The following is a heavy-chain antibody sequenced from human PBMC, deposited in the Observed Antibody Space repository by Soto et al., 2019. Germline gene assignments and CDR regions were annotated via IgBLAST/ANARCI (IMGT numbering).Heavy chain of an antibody. CDR1: GYCFTSYW. D-gene: IGHD2-15*01. CDR3: ARLSCSGGSCYSFGSYYFDY. Sequence: EPLKFSCQGSGYCFTSYWTGWVRQMPGKGLERMGIIYPGDSDTRYSPSFQGQVTLSADKSFSTAYLQWSSPKASDTAMYYCARLSCSGGSCYSFGSYYFDYWAQGTLVTV. CDR2: IYPGDSDT. J-gene: IGHJ4*02. V-gene: IGHV5-51*01.